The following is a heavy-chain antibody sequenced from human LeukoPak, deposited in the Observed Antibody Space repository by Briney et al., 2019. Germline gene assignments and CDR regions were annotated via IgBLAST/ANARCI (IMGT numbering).Heavy chain of an antibody. CDR1: GFTFSSNW. V-gene: IGHV3-7*03. D-gene: IGHD5-24*01. Sequence: GGSLRLSCATSGFTFSSNWMSWVRHVPGRGLDWVANIKPDGSAQYYAASVKGRFTISRDNSKNTLYLQMNSLRAEDTAVYYCARGAGYNYPYYFDYWGQGTLVTVSS. CDR2: IKPDGSAQ. CDR3: ARGAGYNYPYYFDY. J-gene: IGHJ4*02.